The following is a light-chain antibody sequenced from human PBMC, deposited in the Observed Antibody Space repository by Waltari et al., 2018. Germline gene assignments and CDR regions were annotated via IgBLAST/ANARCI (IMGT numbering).Light chain of an antibody. CDR3: SSFTSSTTGI. J-gene: IGLJ2*01. CDR1: SSDSGGYNY. Sequence: SALTQPDSVSGSLGQSITISCSGISSDSGGYNYVSWYQQHPGEAPKVIIYDVTNRPSGVSNRFSGSKSGSSASLTISGLQPEDEADYYCSSFTSSTTGIFGGGTKLTVL. CDR2: DVT. V-gene: IGLV2-14*03.